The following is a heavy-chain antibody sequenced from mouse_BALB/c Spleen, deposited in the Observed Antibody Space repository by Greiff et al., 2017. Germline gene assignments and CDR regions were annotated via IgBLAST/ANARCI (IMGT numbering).Heavy chain of an antibody. CDR2: INPSNGGT. V-gene: IGHV1S81*02. D-gene: IGHD1-1*01. CDR1: GYTFTSYY. Sequence: QVQLQQSGAELVKPGASVKLSCKASGYTFTSYYMYWVKQRPGQGLEWIGEINPSNGGTNFNEKFKSKATLTVDKSSSTAYMQLSSLTSEDSAVYYCTRSVVATGSYWYFDVWGEGTTVTVSS. CDR3: TRSVVATGSYWYFDV. J-gene: IGHJ1*01.